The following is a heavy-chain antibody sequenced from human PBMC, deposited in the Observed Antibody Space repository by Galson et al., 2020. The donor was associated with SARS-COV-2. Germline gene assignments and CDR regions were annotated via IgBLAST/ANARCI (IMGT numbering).Heavy chain of an antibody. D-gene: IGHD1-26*01. CDR2: ISYDGSNK. Sequence: GESLKISCAASGFTFSSYAMHWVRQAPGKGLEWVAVISYDGSNKYYADSVKGRFTISRDNSKNTLYLQMNSLRAEDTAVYYCARAGSGSYHGPFDYWGQGTLVTVSS. CDR3: ARAGSGSYHGPFDY. CDR1: GFTFSSYA. J-gene: IGHJ4*02. V-gene: IGHV3-30*04.